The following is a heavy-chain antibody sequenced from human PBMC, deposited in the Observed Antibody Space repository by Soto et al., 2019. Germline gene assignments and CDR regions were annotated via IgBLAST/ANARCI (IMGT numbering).Heavy chain of an antibody. CDR3: AKDIRVATITTAYYYYGMDV. Sequence: QVQLVESGGGVVQPGRSLRLSCAASGFTFSSYGMHWVRQAPGKGLEWVAVISYDGSNKYYADSVKGRFTISRDNSKNTLYLQMNSLRAEDTAVYYCAKDIRVATITTAYYYYGMDVW. CDR1: GFTFSSYG. CDR2: ISYDGSNK. J-gene: IGHJ6*01. D-gene: IGHD5-12*01. V-gene: IGHV3-30*18.